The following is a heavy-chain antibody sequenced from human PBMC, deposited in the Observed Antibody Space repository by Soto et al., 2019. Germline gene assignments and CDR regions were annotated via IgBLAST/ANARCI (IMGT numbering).Heavy chain of an antibody. CDR1: GYAFTTYG. V-gene: IGHV1-18*01. CDR2: ISAHNGNT. Sequence: QVHLVQSGAEVKKPGASVKVSCQGSGYAFTTYGITWVRQAPGQGLEWMGWISAHNGNTNYAQKLQGRVSVTRDTSTSTADMEVRRLRYGVTAVYYCARGGDGDYWGQGAMVTVSS. D-gene: IGHD3-16*01. CDR3: ARGGDGDY. J-gene: IGHJ4*02.